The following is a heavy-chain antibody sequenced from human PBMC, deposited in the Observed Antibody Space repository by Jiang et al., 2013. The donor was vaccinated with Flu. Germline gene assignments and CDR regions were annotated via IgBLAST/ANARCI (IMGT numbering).Heavy chain of an antibody. CDR1: GFRFSSYS. J-gene: IGHJ4*02. D-gene: IGHD5-24*01. V-gene: IGHV3-21*01. Sequence: GLVKPGGSLRLSCAASGFRFSSYSMNWVRQAPGKGLEWVSSINTSGSYIYYADSVKGRFTISRDNAKNSAFLQMNSLRVEDTAVYYGARGWAQLQELDSWGQGTLVTVSS. CDR3: ARGWAQLQELDS. CDR2: INTSGSYI.